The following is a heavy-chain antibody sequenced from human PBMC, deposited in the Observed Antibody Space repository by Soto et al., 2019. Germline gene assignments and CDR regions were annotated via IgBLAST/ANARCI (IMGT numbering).Heavy chain of an antibody. V-gene: IGHV3-7*01. D-gene: IGHD3-9*01. CDR3: ARGPLRYFDWSAQ. Sequence: GGSLRLSCAASGFTFSSYWMSWVRQAPGKGLEWVANIKQDGSEKYYVDSVKGRFTISRDNAKNSLYLQMNSLRAEDTAVYYCARGPLRYFDWSAQWGQGTLVTVSS. CDR1: GFTFSSYW. CDR2: IKQDGSEK. J-gene: IGHJ4*02.